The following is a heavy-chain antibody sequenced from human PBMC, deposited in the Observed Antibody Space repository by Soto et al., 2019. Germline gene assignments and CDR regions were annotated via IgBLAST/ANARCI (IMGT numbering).Heavy chain of an antibody. Sequence: SETLSLTCTVSGGSISSSSYYWGWIRQPPGKGLEWIGSIYYSGSTYYNPSLKSRVTISVDTSKNQFSLKLSSVTAADTAVYYCARGITIFGVVITDYNWFDPWGQGTLVTVS. CDR2: IYYSGST. V-gene: IGHV4-39*01. CDR1: GGSISSSSYY. J-gene: IGHJ5*02. D-gene: IGHD3-3*01. CDR3: ARGITIFGVVITDYNWFDP.